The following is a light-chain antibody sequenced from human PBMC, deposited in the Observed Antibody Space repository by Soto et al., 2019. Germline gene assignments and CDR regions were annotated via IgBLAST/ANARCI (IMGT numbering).Light chain of an antibody. V-gene: IGKV1-13*02. CDR3: QQFNV. CDR1: QGIGSA. CDR2: DAS. Sequence: AIQLTQSPSSLSASVGDRVTITCRASQGIGSALAWYQQKPGKAPKLLIYDASSLESGVPSRFSGSGSGTDFTLTISSLKNEDFATYHCQQFNVFGGGTKVDIK. J-gene: IGKJ4*01.